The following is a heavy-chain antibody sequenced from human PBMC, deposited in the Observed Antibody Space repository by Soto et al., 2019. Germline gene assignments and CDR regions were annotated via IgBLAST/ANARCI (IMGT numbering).Heavy chain of an antibody. Sequence: ESGGGLVQPGRSLRLSCAASGFTFDDYAMHWVRQAPGKGLEWVSGISWNSGSIGYADSVKGRFTISRDNAKNSLYLQMNSLRAEDTALYYCAKDIGGWRTGLKYYFDYWGQGTLVTVSS. CDR3: AKDIGGWRTGLKYYFDY. D-gene: IGHD6-19*01. CDR2: ISWNSGSI. V-gene: IGHV3-9*01. J-gene: IGHJ4*02. CDR1: GFTFDDYA.